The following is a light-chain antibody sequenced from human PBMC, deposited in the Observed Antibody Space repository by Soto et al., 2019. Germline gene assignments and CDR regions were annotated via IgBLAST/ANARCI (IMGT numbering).Light chain of an antibody. Sequence: SYELTQPPSVSVAPGETARMTCGGNIIGGKSVHWYQQKPGQAPVLVIRFDSDRPSGIPERFSASNSGNTATLTISRVEAGDEADFYCQVWDTDGDPRGVLGGGTKLTVL. CDR1: IIGGKS. CDR2: FDS. J-gene: IGLJ3*02. CDR3: QVWDTDGDPRGV. V-gene: IGLV3-21*04.